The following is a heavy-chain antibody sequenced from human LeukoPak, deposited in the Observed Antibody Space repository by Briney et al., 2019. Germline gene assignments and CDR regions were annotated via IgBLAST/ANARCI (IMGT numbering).Heavy chain of an antibody. Sequence: PVASVKVSCKASAYTFTDYYVHWVRQAPGQGLEWMGRINPSSGDTNYAQNFQGRVTMTRDTSISTAYMELSRLRSDDTAVYYCATTSGYFYYWGQGTLVTVSS. CDR3: ATTSGYFYY. J-gene: IGHJ4*02. CDR1: AYTFTDYY. V-gene: IGHV1-2*06. CDR2: INPSSGDT. D-gene: IGHD1-26*01.